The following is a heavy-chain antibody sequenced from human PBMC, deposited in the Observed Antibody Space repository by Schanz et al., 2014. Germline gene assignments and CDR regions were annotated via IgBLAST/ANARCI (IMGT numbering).Heavy chain of an antibody. CDR2: ATFDGNKK. D-gene: IGHD5-12*01. Sequence: QVQLVESGGGVVQPGRSLRLSCAASGFNFRNYGMHWVRQAPGKGLEWVAGATFDGNKKYYGDSVKGRFTIARDNSNNTLSLRMNSLRDEDTGRYYCARGAVVDLHTDYWGQGTLVTVSS. CDR1: GFNFRNYG. CDR3: ARGAVVDLHTDY. V-gene: IGHV3-33*05. J-gene: IGHJ4*02.